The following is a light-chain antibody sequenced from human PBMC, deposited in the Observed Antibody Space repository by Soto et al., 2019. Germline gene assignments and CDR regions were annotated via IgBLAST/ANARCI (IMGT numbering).Light chain of an antibody. CDR3: SSYTTSITLV. CDR2: EVN. V-gene: IGLV2-14*01. CDR1: SSDVGAYNY. J-gene: IGLJ1*01. Sequence: QSVLTQPASVSGSPGQSITISCTVTSSDVGAYNYVSWYQQHPGKAPKLVIYEVNNRPSGISNRFSGSKSGNTASLTISGLQAADEADYFCSSYTTSITLVFGTGTKVTVL.